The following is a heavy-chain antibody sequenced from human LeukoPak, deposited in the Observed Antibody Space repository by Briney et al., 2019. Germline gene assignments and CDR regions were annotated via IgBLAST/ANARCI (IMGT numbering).Heavy chain of an antibody. CDR2: ISSSSSTI. CDR1: GFTFSSYS. D-gene: IGHD1-26*01. Sequence: PGGSLRLSCAASGFTFSSYSMNWVRQAPGQGLEWVSYISSSSSTIYYAYSVKGRFTISRDNAKNSLYLQMNSLRAEDTAVYYCARDSDGYWGQGTLVTVSS. J-gene: IGHJ4*02. V-gene: IGHV3-48*01. CDR3: ARDSDGY.